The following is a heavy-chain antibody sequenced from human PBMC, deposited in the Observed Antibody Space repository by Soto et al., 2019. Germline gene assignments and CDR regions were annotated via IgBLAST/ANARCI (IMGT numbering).Heavy chain of an antibody. V-gene: IGHV4-39*01. D-gene: IGHD3-9*01. CDR2: IYYSGSI. J-gene: IGHJ4*02. CDR3: AIRVLRYFDWLLYFDY. Sequence: PSETLSLTCTVSGGSISSSSYYWGWIRQPPGKGLEWIGSIYYSGSIYYNPSLKSRVTISVDTSKNQFSLKLSSVTAADTAVYYCAIRVLRYFDWLLYFDYWGQGTLVTVSS. CDR1: GGSISSSSYY.